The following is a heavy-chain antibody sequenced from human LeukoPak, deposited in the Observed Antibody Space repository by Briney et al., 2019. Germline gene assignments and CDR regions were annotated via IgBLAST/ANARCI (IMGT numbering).Heavy chain of an antibody. CDR3: ASADIGIVY. J-gene: IGHJ4*02. CDR2: IYYSGST. V-gene: IGHV4-59*01. D-gene: IGHD5-12*01. Sequence: SETLSLTCTISGGSISSYYWSWIRQPPGKGLEWIGYIYYSGSTNYNPSLKSRVTISVDTSKNQFSLKLSSVTAADTAVYYCASADIGIVYWGQGTLVTVSS. CDR1: GGSISSYY.